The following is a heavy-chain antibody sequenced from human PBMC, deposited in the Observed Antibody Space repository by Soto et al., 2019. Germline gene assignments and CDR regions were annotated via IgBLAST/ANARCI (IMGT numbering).Heavy chain of an antibody. CDR1: GASITQYY. V-gene: IGHV4-59*01. D-gene: IGHD6-13*01. CDR2: VSSTGST. CDR3: ARGGGSPYHNPEFDF. J-gene: IGHJ4*02. Sequence: QVQLQESGPGLVKPSETLSLTCTVSGASITQYYWNWIRQSPGKGLEWIVSVSSTGSTVFNPSLTSRVTVSVDTSNNQVSLTLNSVTAADTAVYYCARGGGSPYHNPEFDFWGQGTLVTVSS.